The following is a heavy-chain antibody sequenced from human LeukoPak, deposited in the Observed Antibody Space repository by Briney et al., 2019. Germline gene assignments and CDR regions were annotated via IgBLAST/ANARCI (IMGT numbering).Heavy chain of an antibody. CDR3: TREHVESGDYGNYYYGTAV. J-gene: IGHJ6*02. Sequence: GGSLRLSCTASGFTFGDYAMSWVRQAPGKGLEWVGFIRSKAYGGTTEYAASVKGRFTISRDDSKSIAYLQMNSLKTEDTAVYYCTREHVESGDYGNYYYGTAVLGQGTTVTVCS. CDR1: GFTFGDYA. D-gene: IGHD4-17*01. CDR2: IRSKAYGGTT. V-gene: IGHV3-49*04.